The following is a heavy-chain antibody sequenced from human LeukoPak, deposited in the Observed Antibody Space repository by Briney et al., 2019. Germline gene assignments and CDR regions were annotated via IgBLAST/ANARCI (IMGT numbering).Heavy chain of an antibody. D-gene: IGHD3-10*01. J-gene: IGHJ4*02. V-gene: IGHV3-33*01. CDR3: ARDTRRGIEYYFDY. Sequence: GGSLRLSCAASGFTFSSYGMHWVRQAPGKGLEWVAVIRYDGSNKYYADSVKGRFTISRDNSKNTLYLQMNSLRAEDTAVYYCARDTRRGIEYYFDYWSQGTLVTVSS. CDR2: IRYDGSNK. CDR1: GFTFSSYG.